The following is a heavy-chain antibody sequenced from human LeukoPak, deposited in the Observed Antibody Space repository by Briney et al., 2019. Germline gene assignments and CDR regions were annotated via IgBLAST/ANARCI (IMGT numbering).Heavy chain of an antibody. CDR3: ARGPPPDFDC. Sequence: SETLSLTCTVSGGSISSGGYYWSWIRQPPGKGLEWIGYIYHSGSTYYNPSLKSRVTISVDRSKNQFSLKLSSVTAADTAVYYCARGPPPDFDCWGQGTLVTVSS. CDR2: IYHSGST. CDR1: GGSISSGGYY. V-gene: IGHV4-30-2*01. J-gene: IGHJ4*02.